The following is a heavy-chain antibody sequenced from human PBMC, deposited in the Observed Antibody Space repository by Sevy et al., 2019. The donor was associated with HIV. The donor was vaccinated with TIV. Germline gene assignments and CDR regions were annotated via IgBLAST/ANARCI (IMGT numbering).Heavy chain of an antibody. D-gene: IGHD3-3*01. CDR2: IYPGDSDT. CDR3: AGHEASMDFWSGYYFDY. V-gene: IGHV5-51*01. J-gene: IGHJ4*02. Sequence: GESLKISCKGSGYSFTSYWIGWVRQMPGKGLEWMGIIYPGDSDTRYSPSFKGQVTISADKSMSTAYLQWSSLKASDTAMYYCAGHEASMDFWSGYYFDYWGQGTLVTVSS. CDR1: GYSFTSYW.